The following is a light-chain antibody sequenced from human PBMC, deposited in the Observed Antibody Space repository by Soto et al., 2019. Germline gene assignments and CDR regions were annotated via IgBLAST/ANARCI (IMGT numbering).Light chain of an antibody. Sequence: EILMTQSPATLSVSPGERVTVSCRASQSVSSNLAWYQQKPGQAPRLLIYGASTRATGIPARFSGSGSGTEFTLTISSLQSEDFAVYYCQQYSNWPSWTFGQGTKVEIK. V-gene: IGKV3-15*01. J-gene: IGKJ1*01. CDR1: QSVSSN. CDR3: QQYSNWPSWT. CDR2: GAS.